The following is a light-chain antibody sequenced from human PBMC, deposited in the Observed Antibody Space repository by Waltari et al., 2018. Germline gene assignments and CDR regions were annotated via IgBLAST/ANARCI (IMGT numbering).Light chain of an antibody. CDR3: QQYDTWPLGT. CDR2: GAS. Sequence: ETIMPPSPATLSLSPGERATLSCRASQSISSNLAWYQQKPGQAPRLLLYGASTRPTGIPARFSGSGSGTEFTLTISSLQSEDFGVYYCQQYDTWPLGTFGQGTKLEIK. V-gene: IGKV3D-15*01. J-gene: IGKJ2*01. CDR1: QSISSN.